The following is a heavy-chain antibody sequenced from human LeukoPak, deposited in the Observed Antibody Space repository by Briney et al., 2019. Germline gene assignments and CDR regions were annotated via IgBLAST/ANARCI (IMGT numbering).Heavy chain of an antibody. D-gene: IGHD3-22*01. Sequence: GGSLRLSCAASGFTFSSYAMSWVRQAPGKGLEWVAVISYDGSNKYYADSVKGRFTFSRDNSKNTLYLQMNSLRAEDTAVYYCARDTHDSSGYYYSYYFDYWGQGTLVTVSS. J-gene: IGHJ4*02. CDR2: ISYDGSNK. V-gene: IGHV3-30-3*01. CDR1: GFTFSSYA. CDR3: ARDTHDSSGYYYSYYFDY.